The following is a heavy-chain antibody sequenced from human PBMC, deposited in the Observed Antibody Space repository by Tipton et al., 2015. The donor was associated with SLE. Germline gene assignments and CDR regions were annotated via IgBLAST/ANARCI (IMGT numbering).Heavy chain of an antibody. J-gene: IGHJ6*02. D-gene: IGHD6-19*01. CDR3: ARHHGSGWLYGLDV. CDR1: GDSVSNYNYY. CDR2: IYSSGTT. V-gene: IGHV4-61*02. Sequence: TLSLTCTVSGDSVSNYNYYWSWIRQSAGKGLEWIGRIYSSGTTNYNPSLKSRLTISLDTSKNLFSLNLNFVTAADTVVYYCARHHGSGWLYGLDVWGQGTTVTVSS.